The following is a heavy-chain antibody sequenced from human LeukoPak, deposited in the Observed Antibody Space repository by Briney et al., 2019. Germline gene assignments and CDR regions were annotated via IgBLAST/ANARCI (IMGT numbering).Heavy chain of an antibody. CDR1: GGSIYSSSYY. D-gene: IGHD6-13*01. V-gene: IGHV4-39*01. CDR3: ARNTAALSHTTI. Sequence: SETLSLTCTVSGGSIYSSSYYWGWIRQPPGKGLEWIGNIYYSGNTFYNPSLESRVTISIDTSKNQFSLKLSSVTAADTAVYYCARNTAALSHTTIWGQGTLVTVFS. CDR2: IYYSGNT. J-gene: IGHJ4*02.